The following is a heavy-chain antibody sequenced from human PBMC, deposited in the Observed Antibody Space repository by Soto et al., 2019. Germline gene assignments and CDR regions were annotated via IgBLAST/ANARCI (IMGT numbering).Heavy chain of an antibody. Sequence: GGSLRLSCAASGFTFSSYSMNWVRQAPGKGLEWVSSISSSSSYIYYADSVKGRFTISRDNAKNSLYLQMNSLRAEDTAVYYCARAHKRGYSRLGTFDYWGQGTLVTVSS. V-gene: IGHV3-21*01. CDR2: ISSSSSYI. D-gene: IGHD5-18*01. J-gene: IGHJ4*02. CDR3: ARAHKRGYSRLGTFDY. CDR1: GFTFSSYS.